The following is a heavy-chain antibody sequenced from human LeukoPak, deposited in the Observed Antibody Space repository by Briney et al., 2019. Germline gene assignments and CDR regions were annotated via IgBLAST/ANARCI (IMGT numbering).Heavy chain of an antibody. CDR3: ARHATFGGVKRDNNWFDP. Sequence: PSETLSLTCTVSGGSISSSGYYWGWIRQPPGKGLEWIGSIYYSGSTYYSPSLKSRVTISIDTSKNQFSLKLSSVTAADTAVYYCARHATFGGVKRDNNWFDPWGQGTLVTVSS. J-gene: IGHJ5*02. CDR1: GGSISSSGYY. D-gene: IGHD3-16*01. CDR2: IYYSGST. V-gene: IGHV4-39*01.